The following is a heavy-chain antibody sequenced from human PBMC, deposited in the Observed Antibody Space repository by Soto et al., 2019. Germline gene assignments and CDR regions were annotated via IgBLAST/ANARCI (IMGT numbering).Heavy chain of an antibody. V-gene: IGHV3-15*01. CDR3: TTHVLLWFGELGSFDY. D-gene: IGHD3-10*01. CDR1: GFTFSNAW. CDR2: IKSKTDGGTT. J-gene: IGHJ4*02. Sequence: GGSLRLSCAASGFTFSNAWMSWVRQAPGKGLEWVGRIKSKTDGGTTDYAEPVKGRFTISRDDSTNTLYLQMNSLKTEDTAVYYCTTHVLLWFGELGSFDYWGQGTLVTVSS.